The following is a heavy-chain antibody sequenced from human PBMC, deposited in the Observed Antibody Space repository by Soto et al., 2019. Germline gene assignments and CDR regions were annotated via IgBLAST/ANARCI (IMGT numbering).Heavy chain of an antibody. CDR2: IGGGGGST. J-gene: IGHJ4*02. CDR1: GFTFSNFA. CDR3: AKTAEAVAGTVFGF. V-gene: IGHV3-23*01. D-gene: IGHD6-19*01. Sequence: EVQLLESGGGLVQPGGSLRLSCAASGFTFSNFAMSWVRQAPWKGLEWVSAIGGGGGSTYYADSVKGRFTISRDNSKNTLYLQVNGVRAEDTALYYCAKTAEAVAGTVFGFWGQGTLVTVSS.